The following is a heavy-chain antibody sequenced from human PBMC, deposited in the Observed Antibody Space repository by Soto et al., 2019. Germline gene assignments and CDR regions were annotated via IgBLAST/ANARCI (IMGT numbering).Heavy chain of an antibody. J-gene: IGHJ1*01. V-gene: IGHV4-30-4*01. CDR1: GGNIRSGDCY. D-gene: IGHD3-22*01. Sequence: SETLSLTCTVSGGNIRSGDCYWSWKSQPPGKGLEWIGYIYYSGSTYYNPSLKSRVTISVDTSKNQFSLKLSSVTAADTAGYYCARGSDQTYYYDISGYLHWGQGPLVTVSS. CDR3: ARGSDQTYYYDISGYLH. CDR2: IYYSGST.